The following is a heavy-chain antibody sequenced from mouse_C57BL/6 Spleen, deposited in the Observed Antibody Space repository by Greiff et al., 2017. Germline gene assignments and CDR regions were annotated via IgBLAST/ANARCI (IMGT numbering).Heavy chain of an antibody. D-gene: IGHD1-1*01. CDR1: GYGFSSYW. J-gene: IGHJ2*01. V-gene: IGHV1-80*01. CDR2: IYPGDGDT. CDR3: ARLGTTVEALDY. Sequence: VMLVESGAELVKPGASVKISCKASGYGFSSYWMNWVKQRPGKGLEWIGQIYPGDGDTNYNGKFKGKATLTADKSSSTAYMQLSSLTSEDSAVYFCARLGTTVEALDYWGQGTTLTVSS.